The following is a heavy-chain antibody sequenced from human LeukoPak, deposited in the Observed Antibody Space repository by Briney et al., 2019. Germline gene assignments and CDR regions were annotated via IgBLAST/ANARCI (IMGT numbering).Heavy chain of an antibody. CDR2: INQDGREK. D-gene: IGHD5-18*01. Sequence: AGGSLRLFCAVSGFSLSAYWLNWVRRAPGKGLEWVANINQDGREKHYVDSVKGRFTISRDNSKNTLYLQMNSLRAEDTAVYYCAKSLGYSYGIDAFDIWGQGTMVTVSS. J-gene: IGHJ3*02. V-gene: IGHV3-7*03. CDR3: AKSLGYSYGIDAFDI. CDR1: GFSLSAYW.